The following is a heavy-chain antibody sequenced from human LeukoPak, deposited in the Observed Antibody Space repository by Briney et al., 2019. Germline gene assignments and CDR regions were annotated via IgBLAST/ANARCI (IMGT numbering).Heavy chain of an antibody. D-gene: IGHD5-18*01. CDR3: AKVQSSVWVQTFDY. CDR2: FSGSGGST. CDR1: GFTFSSYA. Sequence: GGSLRLSCAASGFTFSSYAMSWVRQAPGKGLECISGFSGSGGSTYYADSVKGRFAIFRDNSKNTLYLQMNSLRVEDTAVYYCAKVQSSVWVQTFDYWGQGTRVTVSS. V-gene: IGHV3-23*01. J-gene: IGHJ4*02.